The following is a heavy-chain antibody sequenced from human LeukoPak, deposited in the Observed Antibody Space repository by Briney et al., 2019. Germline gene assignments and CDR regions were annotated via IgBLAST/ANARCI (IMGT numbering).Heavy chain of an antibody. CDR3: ARGYSYGHGAFDI. Sequence: GRSLRLSCAASGFTFSSYGMHWVRQAPGKGLEWVAVIWYDGSNKYYADSVKGRFTISRDNSKNTLYLQMNSLRAEDTAVYYCARGYSYGHGAFDIWGQGTMVTVSS. V-gene: IGHV3-33*01. CDR1: GFTFSSYG. J-gene: IGHJ3*02. CDR2: IWYDGSNK. D-gene: IGHD5-18*01.